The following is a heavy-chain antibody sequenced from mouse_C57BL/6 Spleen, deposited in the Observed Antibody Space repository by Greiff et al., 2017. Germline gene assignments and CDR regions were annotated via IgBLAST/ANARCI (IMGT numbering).Heavy chain of an antibody. CDR2: INPSTGGT. CDR3: ARSGSYDYAMDY. CDR1: GYSFTGYY. D-gene: IGHD2-12*01. V-gene: IGHV1-42*01. Sequence: VQLKESGPELVKPGASVKISCKASGYSFTGYYMNWVKQSPEKSLEWIGEINPSTGGTTYNQKFKAKATLTVDKSSSTAYMQLKSLTSEDSAVYYCARSGSYDYAMDYWGQGTSVTVSS. J-gene: IGHJ4*01.